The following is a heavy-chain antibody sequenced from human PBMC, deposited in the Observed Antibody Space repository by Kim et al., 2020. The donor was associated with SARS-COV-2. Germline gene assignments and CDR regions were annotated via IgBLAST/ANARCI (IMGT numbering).Heavy chain of an antibody. V-gene: IGHV3-11*04. D-gene: IGHD6-13*01. J-gene: IGHJ4*02. CDR2: ISSSGSTI. CDR1: GFTFSDYY. CDR3: ARDSYSSSWKKGVGLFDY. Sequence: GGSLRLSCAASGFTFSDYYMSWIRQAPGKGLEWVSYISSSGSTIYYADSVKGRFTISRDNAKNSLYLQMNSLRAEDTAVYYCARDSYSSSWKKGVGLFDYWGQGTLVTVSS.